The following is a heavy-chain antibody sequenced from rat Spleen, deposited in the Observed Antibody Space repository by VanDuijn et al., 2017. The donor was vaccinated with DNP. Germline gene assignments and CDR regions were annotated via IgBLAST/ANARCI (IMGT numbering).Heavy chain of an antibody. CDR2: INTDGDTT. J-gene: IGHJ4*01. CDR1: GFTFSGYW. CDR3: ARVGDYHDGGDGDVLDV. V-gene: IGHV5-58*01. Sequence: EVQLVESGGGLVLPGWSLRLSCVASGFTFSGYWMYWIRQAPGKKLEWVASINTDGDTTSYPDSVKGRFTISRDNAKSTLYLQSDSLGSEDTATYYCARVGDYHDGGDGDVLDVWGQGTSVTVSS. D-gene: IGHD1-12*02.